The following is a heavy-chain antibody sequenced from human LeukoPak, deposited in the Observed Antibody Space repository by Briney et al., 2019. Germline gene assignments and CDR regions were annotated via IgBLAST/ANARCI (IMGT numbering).Heavy chain of an antibody. D-gene: IGHD6-6*01. Sequence: SETLSLTCAVYGGSFSGYYWSWIRQPPGKGLEWSGEINHSGSTNYNPSLRSRVTISVDTSKSQFSLKLSSVTAADTAVYYCARRPLWFDPWGQGALVTVSS. CDR1: GGSFSGYY. CDR3: ARRPLWFDP. V-gene: IGHV4-34*01. CDR2: INHSGST. J-gene: IGHJ5*02.